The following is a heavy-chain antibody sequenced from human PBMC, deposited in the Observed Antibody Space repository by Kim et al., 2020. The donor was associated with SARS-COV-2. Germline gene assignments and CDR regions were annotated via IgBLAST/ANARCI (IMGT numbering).Heavy chain of an antibody. CDR3: TTERGYSYGQTYFDY. J-gene: IGHJ4*02. Sequence: APVKGRITISRDDSKNTLYLQMNSLKTEDTAVYYCTTERGYSYGQTYFDYWGQGTLVTVSS. D-gene: IGHD5-18*01. V-gene: IGHV3-15*01.